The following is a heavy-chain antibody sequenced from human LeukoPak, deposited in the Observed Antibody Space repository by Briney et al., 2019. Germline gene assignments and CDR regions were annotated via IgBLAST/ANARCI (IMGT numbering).Heavy chain of an antibody. Sequence: AGGSLRLSCAASGFSFDEYTLHWVRQAPGKGLEWVSLISRDGGSRDYADSVKGRFTISRDNSKNSLYLQMNSLRTEDTALYYRAKDLDSSGYRFYFRHWGQGTLVTVSS. CDR2: ISRDGGSR. CDR3: AKDLDSSGYRFYFRH. CDR1: GFSFDEYT. J-gene: IGHJ1*01. D-gene: IGHD3-22*01. V-gene: IGHV3-43*01.